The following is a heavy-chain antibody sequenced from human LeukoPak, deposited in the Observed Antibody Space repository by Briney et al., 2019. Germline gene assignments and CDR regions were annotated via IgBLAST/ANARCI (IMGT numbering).Heavy chain of an antibody. CDR1: GFSFNTYG. CDR2: AYSDGSTK. CDR3: ATGGGFYYSH. D-gene: IGHD3-22*01. V-gene: IGHV3-33*01. Sequence: GGSLRLACAAYGFSFNTYGTHWVRQAPGKGLERVAVAYSDGSTKYYADSVKGRFTISKDNSKNMLYVAMNSLRAEDTAVYYCATGGGFYYSHWGQGTLVTVSS. J-gene: IGHJ4*02.